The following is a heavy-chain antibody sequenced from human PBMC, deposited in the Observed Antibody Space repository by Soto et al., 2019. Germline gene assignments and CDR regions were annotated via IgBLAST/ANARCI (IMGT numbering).Heavy chain of an antibody. CDR3: ARIAVAGSLDY. D-gene: IGHD6-19*01. Sequence: SETLSLTCAVSGGSISSGCYSWSWIRQPPGKGLEWIGYIYHSGSTYYNPSLKSRVTISVDRSKNQFSLKLSSVTAADTAVYYCARIAVAGSLDYWGQGTLVTVSS. CDR2: IYHSGST. J-gene: IGHJ4*02. V-gene: IGHV4-30-2*01. CDR1: GGSISSGCYS.